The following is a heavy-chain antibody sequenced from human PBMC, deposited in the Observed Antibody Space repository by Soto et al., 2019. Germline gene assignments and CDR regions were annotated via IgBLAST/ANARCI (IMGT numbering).Heavy chain of an antibody. V-gene: IGHV3-21*01. J-gene: IGHJ5*02. D-gene: IGHD6-13*01. CDR2: ISSNSAYI. Sequence: GGSLRLSCAASGFTSRSFTMNWVRQAPGKGLEWVSTISSNSAYIYYTDALRGRFTISRDNAKNSLHLQMNSLRAEDTAVYYCTRDASRDSSARGWFDPWGPGTLVTVSS. CDR3: TRDASRDSSARGWFDP. CDR1: GFTSRSFT.